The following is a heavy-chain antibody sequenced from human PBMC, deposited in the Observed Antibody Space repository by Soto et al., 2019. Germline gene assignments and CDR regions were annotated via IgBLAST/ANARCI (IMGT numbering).Heavy chain of an antibody. Sequence: SETLSLTCTVSGGSISSGDYYWSWIRQPPGKGLEWIGYIYYSGSTYYNPSLKSRVTISVDTSKNQFSLKLSSVTAADTAVYYCARDSGQTTVTRNYYGMDVWGQGTTVTVSS. J-gene: IGHJ6*02. D-gene: IGHD4-17*01. CDR2: IYYSGST. V-gene: IGHV4-30-4*01. CDR3: ARDSGQTTVTRNYYGMDV. CDR1: GGSISSGDYY.